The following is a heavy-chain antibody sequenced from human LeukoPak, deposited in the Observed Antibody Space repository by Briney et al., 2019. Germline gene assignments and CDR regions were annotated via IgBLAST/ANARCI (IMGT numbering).Heavy chain of an antibody. CDR2: IYYSGRP. Sequence: SETLSLTCSVSGVSMSTSSDYWSWIRQPPGKGLEWIGSIYYSGRPYYNPSLKSRVTMSIDTSKTQFSLMLSSVTVADTALYFCARQGNGPHFDHWGQGALVTVSS. J-gene: IGHJ5*02. CDR3: ARQGNGPHFDH. CDR1: GVSMSTSSDY. V-gene: IGHV4-39*01.